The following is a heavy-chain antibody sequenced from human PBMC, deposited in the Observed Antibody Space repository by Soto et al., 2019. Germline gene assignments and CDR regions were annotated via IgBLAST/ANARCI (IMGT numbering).Heavy chain of an antibody. Sequence: PSETLSLTCAVYGGSFSGYYWSWIRQPPGKGLEWIGEINHSGSTNYNPSLKSRVTISVDTSKNQFSLKLSSVTAADTAVYYCARSIILTGYSPFDYWGQGTLVTVSS. D-gene: IGHD3-9*01. V-gene: IGHV4-34*01. J-gene: IGHJ4*02. CDR3: ARSIILTGYSPFDY. CDR2: INHSGST. CDR1: GGSFSGYY.